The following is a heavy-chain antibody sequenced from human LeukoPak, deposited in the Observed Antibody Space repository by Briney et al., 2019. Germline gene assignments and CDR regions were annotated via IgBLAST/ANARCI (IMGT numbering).Heavy chain of an antibody. CDR2: IKQDGSEK. V-gene: IGHV3-7*05. CDR1: GFTFSNYW. J-gene: IGHJ5*02. Sequence: GGSLRLSCAAPGFTFSNYWMIWVRQAPGKGLEWVGNIKQDGSEKRYADSVRGRFTISRDNAQTSLYLQMNSLRAEDTAVYYCARASDPWLQLTWGQGTLVTVSS. CDR3: ARASDPWLQLT. D-gene: IGHD5-24*01.